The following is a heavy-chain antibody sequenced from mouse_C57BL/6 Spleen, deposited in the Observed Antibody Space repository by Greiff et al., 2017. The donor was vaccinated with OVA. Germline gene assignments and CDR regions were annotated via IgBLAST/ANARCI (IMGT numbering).Heavy chain of an antibody. Sequence: VQLQQSGAELVMPGASVKLSCKASGYTFTSYWMHWVKQRPGQGLEWIGEIDPSDSYTNYNQKFKGKSTLTVDKSSSTAYMQLSSLTSEDSAVYYCASRNLDYWGQGTTLTVSS. CDR2: IDPSDSYT. V-gene: IGHV1-69*01. J-gene: IGHJ2*01. CDR3: ASRNLDY. CDR1: GYTFTSYW.